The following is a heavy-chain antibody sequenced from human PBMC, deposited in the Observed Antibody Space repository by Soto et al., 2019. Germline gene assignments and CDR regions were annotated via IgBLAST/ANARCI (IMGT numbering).Heavy chain of an antibody. D-gene: IGHD1-26*01. CDR3: ASARTARVVGATEGSLDY. CDR1: GFTFSSYG. J-gene: IGHJ4*01. V-gene: IGHV3-30*03. Sequence: GGSLRLSCAASGFTFSSYGMHWVRQAPGKGLEWVAVISFDGSNKYYADSVKGRFTISRDNSKNTLYLQMNSLRAEDTAVYYCASARTARVVGATEGSLDYWGQGTLVTVSS. CDR2: ISFDGSNK.